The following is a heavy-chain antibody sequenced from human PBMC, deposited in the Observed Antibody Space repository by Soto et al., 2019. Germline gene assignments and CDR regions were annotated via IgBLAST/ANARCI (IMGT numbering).Heavy chain of an antibody. CDR1: GYTFIRYG. Sequence: QVQLVQSAAEVKKPGASVKVSCKASGYTFIRYGITWVRQAPGQGLEWMGWISAYNDYTIYAQKLPGRVTMTTDTSTRTVYMELRSMKSDDTAVYYCARGGSYDNAWGQLRHYGLDVWGQGTSVTVSS. CDR2: ISAYNDYT. J-gene: IGHJ6*02. CDR3: ARGGSYDNAWGQLRHYGLDV. V-gene: IGHV1-18*01. D-gene: IGHD3-16*01.